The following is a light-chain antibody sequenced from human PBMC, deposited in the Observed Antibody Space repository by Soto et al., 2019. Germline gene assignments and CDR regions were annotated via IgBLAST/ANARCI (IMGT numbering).Light chain of an antibody. V-gene: IGKV1-27*01. CDR3: QKYGSVPRS. J-gene: IGKJ1*01. CDR1: QDINIY. Sequence: DIQMTQSPSSLSASIGDRVTITCRASQDINIYLAWYQQQPWRVPKLLIYGASILQSGVPSRFRGSGSGTDFTLTISSLQPEDVATYYCQKYGSVPRSFGQGTRVEIK. CDR2: GAS.